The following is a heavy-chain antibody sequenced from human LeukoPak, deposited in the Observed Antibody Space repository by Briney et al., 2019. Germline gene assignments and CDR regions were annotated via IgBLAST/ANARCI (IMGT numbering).Heavy chain of an antibody. V-gene: IGHV3-30-3*01. J-gene: IGHJ6*02. CDR2: ISYDEINK. Sequence: GGSLRLSCAASGFTFSIYAMHWVRQAPGKGLEWVAVISYDEINKYYTDSVKGRFTISRDNSKNTLYLQMNSLRAEDTAVYYCARAAVTVNGVGSGMDVWGQGTTVTVSS. D-gene: IGHD4-23*01. CDR1: GFTFSIYA. CDR3: ARAAVTVNGVGSGMDV.